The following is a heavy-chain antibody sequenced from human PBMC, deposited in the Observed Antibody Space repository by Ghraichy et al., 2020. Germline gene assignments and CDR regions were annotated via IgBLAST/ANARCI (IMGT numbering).Heavy chain of an antibody. D-gene: IGHD3-10*01. CDR2: IDNDGSDI. Sequence: GGSLRLSCVASGFTFSSNWMHWVRQVPGKGLVWVSRIDNDGSDIAYADSVRGRFTTSRDNAKNTLYLQMNSLRAEDTALYYCARRDVSGSYAFDVWGQGTMVTVSS. CDR3: ARRDVSGSYAFDV. CDR1: GFTFSSNW. V-gene: IGHV3-74*01. J-gene: IGHJ3*01.